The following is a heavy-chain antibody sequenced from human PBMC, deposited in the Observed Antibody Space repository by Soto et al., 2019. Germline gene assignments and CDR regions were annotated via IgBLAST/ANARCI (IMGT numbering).Heavy chain of an antibody. CDR3: AREYWFDP. CDR2: ISHDGSNK. CDR1: GFTFSRYA. V-gene: IGHV3-30-3*01. Sequence: QVQLVESGGGVVQPGRSLRLSCVVSGFTFSRYAMHWVRQAPGMGLEWVAVISHDGSNKYYADSVKGRFTISRDNSKNTLYLQMNSLRADDTAVYYCAREYWFDPWGQGTLVTVSS. J-gene: IGHJ5*02.